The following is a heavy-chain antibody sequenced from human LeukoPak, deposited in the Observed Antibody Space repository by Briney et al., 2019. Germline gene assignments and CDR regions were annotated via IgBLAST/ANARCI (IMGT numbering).Heavy chain of an antibody. J-gene: IGHJ6*03. CDR3: ARVKPSSAHYYYYYMDV. Sequence: SETLSLTCTVSGGSISSYYWSWIRQPPGKGLEWIGYIYYSGSTNYNPSLKSRVTISVDTSKNQFSLKLSSVTAADTAVYYCARVKPSSAHYYYYYMDVWGKGTTVTVSS. CDR1: GGSISSYY. V-gene: IGHV4-59*01. D-gene: IGHD6-6*01. CDR2: IYYSGST.